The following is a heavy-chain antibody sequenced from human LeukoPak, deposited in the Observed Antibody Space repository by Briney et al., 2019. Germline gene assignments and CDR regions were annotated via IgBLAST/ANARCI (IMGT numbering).Heavy chain of an antibody. D-gene: IGHD2-2*01. CDR1: EFTFSTYW. Sequence: QSGGSLRLSCAASEFTFSTYWMSWVRQAPGKGLEWVANIKQDGSDKFYVDSVKGRFTISRDNAKNSMYLQMGSLRAEDTAIYYCARVLPVASRDYWGQGTLVTVSS. CDR2: IKQDGSDK. CDR3: ARVLPVASRDY. J-gene: IGHJ4*02. V-gene: IGHV3-7*01.